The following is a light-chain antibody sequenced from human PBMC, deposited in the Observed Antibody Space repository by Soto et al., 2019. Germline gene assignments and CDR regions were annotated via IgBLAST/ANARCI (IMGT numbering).Light chain of an antibody. CDR1: QSLLHSNGNYY. J-gene: IGKJ1*01. Sequence: DIVVTQSPLSLPVTPGEPASISCRSSQSLLHSNGNYYLDWYVQKPEQSPQVLIYMASNRASGVPDRFSGTGSGTDFTLEISRVEAEDVGVYYCMQTLQTRTFGQGTKVEIK. CDR2: MAS. V-gene: IGKV2-28*01. CDR3: MQTLQTRT.